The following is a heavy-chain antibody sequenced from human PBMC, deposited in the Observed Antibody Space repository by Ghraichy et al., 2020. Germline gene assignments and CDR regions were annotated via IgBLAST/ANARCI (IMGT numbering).Heavy chain of an antibody. CDR2: ISGSGGST. J-gene: IGHJ4*02. D-gene: IGHD3-16*02. CDR1: GFTFSSYA. Sequence: GESLNISCAASGFTFSSYAMSWVRQAPGKGLEWVSAISGSGGSTYYADSVKGRFTISRDNSKNTLYLQMNSLRAEDTAVYYCAKDLVMITFGGVIVNWGQGTLVIVSS. CDR3: AKDLVMITFGGVIVN. V-gene: IGHV3-23*01.